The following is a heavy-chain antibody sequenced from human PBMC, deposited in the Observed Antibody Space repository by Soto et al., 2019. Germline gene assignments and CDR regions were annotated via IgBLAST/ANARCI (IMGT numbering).Heavy chain of an antibody. CDR1: GGSISSGDYY. CDR2: IYYSGST. Sequence: SETLSLTCTVSGGSISSGDYYWSWIRQPPGEGLEWIGYIYYSGSTYYNPSLKSRVTISVDTSKNQFSLKLSSVTAADTAVYYCARGLFYWFDPWGQGTLVTVSS. CDR3: ARGLFYWFDP. D-gene: IGHD3-9*01. V-gene: IGHV4-30-4*01. J-gene: IGHJ5*02.